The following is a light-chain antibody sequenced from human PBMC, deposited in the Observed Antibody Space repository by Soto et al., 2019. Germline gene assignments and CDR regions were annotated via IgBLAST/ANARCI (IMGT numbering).Light chain of an antibody. CDR2: DVS. CDR1: SSDVAGYNN. Sequence: QSALTQPASVSGSPGQSITITSTGTSSDVAGYNNDSWYQLHPGKPPKLMIYDVSNRPSGVSNRFSGYKSGNTASLTISGLQPEDGGDYYCSSYTTSNTRQIVFGTGTKVTVL. V-gene: IGLV2-14*03. J-gene: IGLJ1*01. CDR3: SSYTTSNTRQIV.